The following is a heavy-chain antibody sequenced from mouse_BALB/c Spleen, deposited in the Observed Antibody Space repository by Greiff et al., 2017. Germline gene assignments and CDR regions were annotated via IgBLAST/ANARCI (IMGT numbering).Heavy chain of an antibody. CDR3: AREDYGSSYVWFAY. CDR1: GYTFTDYN. V-gene: IGHV1-18*01. D-gene: IGHD1-1*01. Sequence: VQLKESGPELVKPGASVKIPCKASGYTFTDYNMDWVKQSHGKSLEWIGDINPNNGGTIYNQKFKGKATLTVDKSSSTAYMELRSLTSEDTAVYYCAREDYGSSYVWFAYWGQGTLVTVSA. J-gene: IGHJ3*01. CDR2: INPNNGGT.